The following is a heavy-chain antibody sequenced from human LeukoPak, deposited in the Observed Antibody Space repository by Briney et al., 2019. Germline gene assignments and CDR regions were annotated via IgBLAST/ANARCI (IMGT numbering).Heavy chain of an antibody. CDR1: GFTFSSYA. V-gene: IGHV3-23*01. Sequence: GGSLRLSCAASGFTFSSYAMSWVRQAPGKGLEWVSAISGSGGSTYYADSVKGRFTISRDNSKNTLYLQMNSLRAEDTAVYYWAKAVAEAATAPVDYWGQGTLVTVSS. CDR3: AKAVAEAATAPVDY. D-gene: IGHD2-21*02. J-gene: IGHJ4*02. CDR2: ISGSGGST.